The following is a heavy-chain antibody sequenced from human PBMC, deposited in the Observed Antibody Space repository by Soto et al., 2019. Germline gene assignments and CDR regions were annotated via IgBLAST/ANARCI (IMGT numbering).Heavy chain of an antibody. Sequence: QVQLQESGPGLVKPSETLSLTCTVSGGSINNYFWAWIRQPPGKGLEWIGYINNSGSTKYNPSLKSRVTISVDMSKNQISLNLSSVTAADTAVYYCARLGGSENYFPYFNYWGQGTLVTVSS. J-gene: IGHJ4*02. V-gene: IGHV4-59*08. CDR1: GGSINNYF. CDR2: INNSGST. D-gene: IGHD3-10*01. CDR3: ARLGGSENYFPYFNY.